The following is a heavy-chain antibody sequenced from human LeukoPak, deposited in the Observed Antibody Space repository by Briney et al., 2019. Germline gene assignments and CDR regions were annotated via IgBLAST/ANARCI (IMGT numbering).Heavy chain of an antibody. D-gene: IGHD3-22*01. J-gene: IGHJ3*02. CDR1: GGTFSSHA. CDR3: ARDRNQLLRAFDI. Sequence: SVKVSCKASGGTFSSHAISWVRQAPGQGLEWMGGIIPIFGTASYAQKFQGRVTITADKSTSTAYMELSSLRSEDTAVYYCARDRNQLLRAFDIWGQGTMVTVSS. CDR2: IIPIFGTA. V-gene: IGHV1-69*06.